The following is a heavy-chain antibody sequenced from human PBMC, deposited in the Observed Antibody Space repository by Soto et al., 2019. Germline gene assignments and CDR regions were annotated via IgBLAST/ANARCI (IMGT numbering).Heavy chain of an antibody. D-gene: IGHD1-1*01. J-gene: IGHJ6*02. CDR3: ASSLEASRYYYGMDV. CDR1: GYSFTSYW. Sequence: GESLKISCKGSGYSFTSYWIGWVRQMPGKGLEWMGIIYPGDSDTRYSPSFQGQVTISADKSISTAYLQWSSLKASDTAMYYCASSLEASRYYYGMDVWGQGTTVTVSS. CDR2: IYPGDSDT. V-gene: IGHV5-51*01.